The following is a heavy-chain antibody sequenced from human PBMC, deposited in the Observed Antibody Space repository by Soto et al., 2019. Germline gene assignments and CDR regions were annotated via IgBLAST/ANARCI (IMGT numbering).Heavy chain of an antibody. Sequence: QVQLVQSGAEVKKPGASVKVSCKASGYTFTGYYMHWVRQAPGQGLEWMGWINPNSGGTNYAQKFQGWVIMTRDTSISTAYMELSRLRSDDTAVYYCAREKSIAARSNYYYYYGMDVWGQGTTVTVSS. D-gene: IGHD6-6*01. CDR2: INPNSGGT. CDR3: AREKSIAARSNYYYYYGMDV. J-gene: IGHJ6*02. CDR1: GYTFTGYY. V-gene: IGHV1-2*04.